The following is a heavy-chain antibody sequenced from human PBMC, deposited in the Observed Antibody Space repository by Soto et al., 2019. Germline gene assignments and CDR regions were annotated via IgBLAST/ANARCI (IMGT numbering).Heavy chain of an antibody. J-gene: IGHJ4*02. CDR1: GDSISSYTYY. CDR3: ARHGLYYYNSGGYFPDY. V-gene: IGHV4-39*01. D-gene: IGHD3-22*01. CDR2: IYYSGYT. Sequence: QRQLQESGPVLVKPSETLSLTCTVSGDSISSYTYYWGWIRQPPGKGLEWIGSIYYSGYTYYSPFLRSRVCISLDASTNQFSLKMTSVTAADTAVYYCARHGLYYYNSGGYFPDYWGQGALVTVSS.